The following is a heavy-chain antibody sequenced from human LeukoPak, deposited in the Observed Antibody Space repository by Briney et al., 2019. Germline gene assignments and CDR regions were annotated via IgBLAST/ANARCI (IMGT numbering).Heavy chain of an antibody. CDR3: ARQLYGSGSYYNLPFDY. Sequence: GESLKISCKGSGYSFTSYWIGWVRQMPGKGLEWMGIIYPGDSDTRYSPSFQGQVTISADKSISTAYLQWSSLKASDTAMYYCARQLYGSGSYYNLPFDYWGQGTLVTVSS. CDR2: IYPGDSDT. D-gene: IGHD3-10*01. J-gene: IGHJ4*02. V-gene: IGHV5-51*01. CDR1: GYSFTSYW.